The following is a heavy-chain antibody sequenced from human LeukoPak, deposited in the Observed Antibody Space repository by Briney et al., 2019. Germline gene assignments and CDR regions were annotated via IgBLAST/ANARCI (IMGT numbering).Heavy chain of an antibody. D-gene: IGHD3-22*01. V-gene: IGHV1-18*01. CDR3: ARGPGGRSGYYPLEDYYYYYYMDV. CDR2: IIAYNGNT. Sequence: GASVKVSCKASGYTFTSYGISWVRQAPGQGLEWMGWIIAYNGNTNYAQKLQGRVTTTTDTSTSTAYMELRSLRSDDTAVYYCARGPGGRSGYYPLEDYYYYYYMDVWGKGTTVTVSS. CDR1: GYTFTSYG. J-gene: IGHJ6*03.